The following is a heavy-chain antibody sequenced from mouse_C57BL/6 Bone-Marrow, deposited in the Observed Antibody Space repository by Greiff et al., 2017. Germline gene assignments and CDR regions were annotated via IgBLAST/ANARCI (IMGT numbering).Heavy chain of an antibody. CDR1: GYTFTSYT. J-gene: IGHJ2*01. CDR2: INPSSGYT. D-gene: IGHD1-1*01. CDR3: ASIYGLDY. Sequence: VQLHQSGAELARPGASVKMSCKASGYTFTSYTMHWVNQGPGQGLEWIGYINPSSGYTKYTQTFKDKATLTADKSSSTAYMQLSSLTSEDSAVYYWASIYGLDYWGQGTTLTVSS. V-gene: IGHV1-4*01.